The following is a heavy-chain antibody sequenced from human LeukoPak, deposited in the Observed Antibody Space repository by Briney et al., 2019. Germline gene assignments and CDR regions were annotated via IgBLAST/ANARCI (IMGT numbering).Heavy chain of an antibody. Sequence: PGGSLRLSCAASGFTFSSYEMNWVRQAPGKGLEWVSYISSSGSTIYYADSVKGRFTISRDNAKNSLYLQMNSLRAEDTAVYYCARPHSDHSYYYYYMDVWGKGTTVTISS. V-gene: IGHV3-48*03. CDR3: ARPHSDHSYYYYYMDV. CDR1: GFTFSSYE. J-gene: IGHJ6*03. CDR2: ISSSGSTI. D-gene: IGHD1-14*01.